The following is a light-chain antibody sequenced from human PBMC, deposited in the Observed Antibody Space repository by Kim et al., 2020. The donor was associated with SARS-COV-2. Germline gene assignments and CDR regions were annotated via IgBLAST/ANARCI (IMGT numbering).Light chain of an antibody. CDR1: QSVNTW. V-gene: IGKV1-5*03. J-gene: IGKJ1*01. Sequence: SASVGDRVTISCRASQSVNTWLAWYQQKPGKAPKLLIYKASILEPGVPSRFSGSGSGTEFTLTISSLQPDDFATYHCQQYNTYWTFGQGTKVDIK. CDR3: QQYNTYWT. CDR2: KAS.